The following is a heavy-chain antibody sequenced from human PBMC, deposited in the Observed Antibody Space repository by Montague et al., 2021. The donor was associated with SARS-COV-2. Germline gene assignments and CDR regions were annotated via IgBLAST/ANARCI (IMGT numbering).Heavy chain of an antibody. V-gene: IGHV4-59*12. CDR2: IYYSGST. Sequence: SETLSLTCTVSGGSISSYYWSWIRQPPGKGLEWIGYIYYSGSTNYNPSLKSRVTISVDTPKNQFSLKLSSVTAADTAVYYCARDSAPSITIFGVVIRQQNPRYYYYGMDVWGQGTTVTVSS. CDR3: ARDSAPSITIFGVVIRQQNPRYYYYGMDV. J-gene: IGHJ6*02. CDR1: GGSISSYY. D-gene: IGHD3-3*01.